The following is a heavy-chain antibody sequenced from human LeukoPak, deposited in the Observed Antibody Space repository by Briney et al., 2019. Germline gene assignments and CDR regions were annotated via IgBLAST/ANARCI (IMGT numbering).Heavy chain of an antibody. CDR1: GYTFTGNY. D-gene: IGHD3-22*01. V-gene: IGHV1-2*02. CDR2: INPNSGGT. CDR3: ARGSYDSSDFEYFHH. Sequence: ASVKVSCKASGYTFTGNYMHWLRQAPGQGLQWMGWINPNSGGTNYAQKFQGRVTMTRDTSISTAYMELSRLRSDDTAVYYCARGSYDSSDFEYFHHWGQGTLVTVSS. J-gene: IGHJ1*01.